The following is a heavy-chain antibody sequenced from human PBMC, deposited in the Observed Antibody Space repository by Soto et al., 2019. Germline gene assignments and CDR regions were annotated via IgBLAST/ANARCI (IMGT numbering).Heavy chain of an antibody. D-gene: IGHD2-8*01. J-gene: IGHJ4*02. CDR3: AKDSKDIVLMVYDY. CDR2: ISGSGGNT. V-gene: IGHV3-23*01. Sequence: GGSLRLSCAASGFTFSSYAMSWVRQAPGKGLEWVSAISGSGGNTYYADSVKGRFTISRDNSKNTLYLQMNSLRAEDTAVYYCAKDSKDIVLMVYDYWGQGTLVPFSS. CDR1: GFTFSSYA.